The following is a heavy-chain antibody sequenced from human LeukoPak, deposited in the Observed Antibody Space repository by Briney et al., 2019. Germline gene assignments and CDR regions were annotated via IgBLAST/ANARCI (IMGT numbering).Heavy chain of an antibody. V-gene: IGHV4-34*01. CDR3: ARLQLLLWFVRTPGWFDP. CDR1: GGSFSGYY. CDR2: INHSGST. Sequence: SETLSLTCAVYGGSFSGYYWSWIRQPPGKGLEWIGEINHSGSTNYNPSLKSRVTISVDTSKNQFSLKLSSVTAADTAVYYCARLQLLLWFVRTPGWFDPWGQGTLVTVSS. D-gene: IGHD3-10*01. J-gene: IGHJ5*02.